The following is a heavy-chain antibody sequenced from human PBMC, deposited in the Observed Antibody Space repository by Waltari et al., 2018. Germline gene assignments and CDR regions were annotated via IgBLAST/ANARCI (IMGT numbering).Heavy chain of an antibody. Sequence: EVQLVESGGGLVQPGGSLRLSCAASGFTFSRYWMSWVRQAPGKGLEWVANIKQDGSEKYYVDSVKGRFTISRDNAKNSLYLQMNSLRAEDTAVYYCAREIASDMRTAAADYWGQGTLVTVSS. CDR1: GFTFSRYW. D-gene: IGHD6-13*01. V-gene: IGHV3-7*01. J-gene: IGHJ4*02. CDR3: AREIASDMRTAAADY. CDR2: IKQDGSEK.